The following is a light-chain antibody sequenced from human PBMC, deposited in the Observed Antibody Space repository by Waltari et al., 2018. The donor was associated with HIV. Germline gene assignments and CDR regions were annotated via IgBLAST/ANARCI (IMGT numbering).Light chain of an antibody. J-gene: IGKJ2*03. CDR1: QSVSRSY. CDR2: GAS. Sequence: ELVLTQSPGTLSLSPGERATLSCRASQSVSRSYLAWYHQKPGQAPRLLIYGASSRATGIPDRFSGSGSGTDFTLTSSRLEPEDCAVYYCQQYGSSPRYSFGQGTRLEFK. V-gene: IGKV3-20*01. CDR3: QQYGSSPRYS.